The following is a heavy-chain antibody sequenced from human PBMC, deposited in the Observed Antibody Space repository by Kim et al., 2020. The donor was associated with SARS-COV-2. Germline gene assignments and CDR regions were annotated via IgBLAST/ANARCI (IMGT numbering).Heavy chain of an antibody. J-gene: IGHJ4*02. D-gene: IGHD5-12*01. V-gene: IGHV1-69*04. CDR3: ARVIVATITRCDY. Sequence: CAQKMQGRVMITADKSTSTAYMELSSLRSEDTGVYYCARVIVATITRCDYWGQGTLVTVSS.